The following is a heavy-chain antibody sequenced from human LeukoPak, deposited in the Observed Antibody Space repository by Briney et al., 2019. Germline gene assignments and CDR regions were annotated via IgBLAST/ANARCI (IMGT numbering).Heavy chain of an antibody. CDR3: ASDYHTIFGVVIIVLYSDYGMYG. Sequence: APVKASCKASGYTFTSSGSSWVGQAPGQGLKWLGWISAYNGNTNYAQKLQGRVTMTTDTSTSTDYMELRCLRSDDTAVYSCASDYHTIFGVVIIVLYSDYGMYGWGQGTTVTVS. D-gene: IGHD3-3*01. CDR1: GYTFTSSG. CDR2: ISAYNGNT. V-gene: IGHV1-18*01. J-gene: IGHJ6*02.